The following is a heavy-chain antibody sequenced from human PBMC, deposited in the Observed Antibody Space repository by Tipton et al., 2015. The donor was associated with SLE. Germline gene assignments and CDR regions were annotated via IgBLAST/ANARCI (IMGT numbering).Heavy chain of an antibody. CDR3: ARQGGMTGTTCPFDI. CDR2: MYSSGRS. Sequence: TLSLTCNVSGGSFSSSLYYWGWIRQPPGKGLEWIGSMYSSGRSYSNPSLKNRITMSIDTSKKQFSLKLSSVTAADTAVYYCARQGGMTGTTCPFDIWGQGTMVTVSS. J-gene: IGHJ3*02. D-gene: IGHD1-7*01. V-gene: IGHV4-39*07. CDR1: GGSFSSSLYY.